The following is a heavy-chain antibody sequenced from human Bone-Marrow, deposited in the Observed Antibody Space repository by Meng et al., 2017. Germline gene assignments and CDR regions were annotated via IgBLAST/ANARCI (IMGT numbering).Heavy chain of an antibody. CDR2: ISGSGGST. D-gene: IGHD1-26*01. CDR3: AKTPSGSYDY. J-gene: IGHJ4*02. V-gene: IGHV3-23*01. CDR1: GFTFSSYM. Sequence: EVQLLESGGGLVQPGGSLRLSCAASGFTFSSYMMNWVRQAPGKGLEWVSAISGSGGSTQYADSVKGRFTISRDNSKNTLYLQMNSLRAEDTAVYYCAKTPSGSYDYWGQGSLVTVSS.